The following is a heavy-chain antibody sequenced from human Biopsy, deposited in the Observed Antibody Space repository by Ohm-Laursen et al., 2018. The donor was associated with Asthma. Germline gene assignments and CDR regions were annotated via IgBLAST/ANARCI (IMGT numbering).Heavy chain of an antibody. Sequence: SLRLSCTASGFSFSDYYMTGMRQAPGKGLEWVSSISSSGSTTYPAEFVKGRFTISRDNAQKSLFLQMGSLRAEDTAIYYCARVFESSEWGPFYHFGLDVWGQGTTVAVSS. CDR3: ARVFESSEWGPFYHFGLDV. CDR2: ISSSGSTT. D-gene: IGHD6-25*01. J-gene: IGHJ6*02. V-gene: IGHV3-11*01. CDR1: GFSFSDYY.